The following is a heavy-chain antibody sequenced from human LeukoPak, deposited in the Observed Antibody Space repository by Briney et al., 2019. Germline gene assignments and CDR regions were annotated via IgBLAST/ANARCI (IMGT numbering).Heavy chain of an antibody. D-gene: IGHD1-26*01. J-gene: IGHJ4*02. CDR1: GFTLNSYA. CDR2: ISSSSSYI. CDR3: AREILSGSY. Sequence: PGGSLRLSCAASGFTLNSYAMNWVRQAPGKGLGWVSSISSSSSYIHYADSVKGRFTISRDNAKNSLYLQMNSLRAEDTAVYYCAREILSGSYWGQGTLVTVSS. V-gene: IGHV3-21*01.